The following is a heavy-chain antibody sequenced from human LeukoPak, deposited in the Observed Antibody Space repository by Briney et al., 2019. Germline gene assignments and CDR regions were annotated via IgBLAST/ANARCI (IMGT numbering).Heavy chain of an antibody. CDR1: GSTFSSYA. D-gene: IGHD3-10*01. CDR2: ISGSGGST. J-gene: IGHJ4*02. CDR3: AREYYYGSGLENLDY. Sequence: GGSLRLSCAASGSTFSSYAMSWVRQAPGKGLEWVSAISGSGGSTYYADSVKGRFTISRDNSKNTLYLQMNSLRAEDTAVYYCAREYYYGSGLENLDYWGQGTLVTVSS. V-gene: IGHV3-23*01.